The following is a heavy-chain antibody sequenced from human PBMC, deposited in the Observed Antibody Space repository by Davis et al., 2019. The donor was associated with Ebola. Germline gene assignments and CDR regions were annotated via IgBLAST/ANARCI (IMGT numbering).Heavy chain of an antibody. CDR1: GYSFTNNW. CDR2: IYPGDSDT. D-gene: IGHD1-26*01. CDR3: ARLSVGATHAFDI. V-gene: IGHV5-51*01. Sequence: GESLKISCKASGYSFTNNWITWVRQMPGKGLEWMGIIYPGDSDTRYSPSFQGQVTISADKSISTAYLQWSSLKASDTAMYYCARLSVGATHAFDIWGQGTMVTVSS. J-gene: IGHJ3*02.